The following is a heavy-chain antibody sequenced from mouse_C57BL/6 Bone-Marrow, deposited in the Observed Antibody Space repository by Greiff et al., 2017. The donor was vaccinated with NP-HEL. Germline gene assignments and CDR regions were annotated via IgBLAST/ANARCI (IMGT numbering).Heavy chain of an antibody. V-gene: IGHV1-81*01. Sequence: VLLVESGAELARPGASVKLSCKASGYTFTSYGISWVKQRTGQGLEWIGEIYPRSGNTYYNEKFKGKATLTADKSSSTAYMELRSLTSEDAEVDFCARGRGNAWFAYGGQGTLVTVSA. CDR1: GYTFTSYG. CDR3: ARGRGNAWFAY. D-gene: IGHD2-1*01. CDR2: IYPRSGNT. J-gene: IGHJ3*01.